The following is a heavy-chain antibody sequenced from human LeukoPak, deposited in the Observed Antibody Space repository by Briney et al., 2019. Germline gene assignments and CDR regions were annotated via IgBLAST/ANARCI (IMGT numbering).Heavy chain of an antibody. D-gene: IGHD3-22*01. CDR3: ARGGTDSSGYYYGGTDFDY. Sequence: SETLSLTCSVSGYDSISTYYWNWIRQPPGKGLEWIGYIYYSGSTNYNPSLKSRVTISVDSSKNQFSLKLSSVTAADTAVYYCARGGTDSSGYYYGGTDFDYWGQGTLVTVSS. V-gene: IGHV4-59*08. CDR2: IYYSGST. CDR1: GYDSISTYY. J-gene: IGHJ4*02.